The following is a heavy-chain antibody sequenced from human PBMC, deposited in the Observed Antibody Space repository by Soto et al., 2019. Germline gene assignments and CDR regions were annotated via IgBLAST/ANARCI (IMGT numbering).Heavy chain of an antibody. J-gene: IGHJ4*02. Sequence: GGSLRLSCAASGFTFSSYSMNWVRQAPGKGLEWVSSISSSSYIYYADSVKGRFTISRDNAKNSLYLQMNSLRAEDTAVYYCARNYYGSEPYYFDYWGQGTLVTVSS. D-gene: IGHD3-10*01. CDR1: GFTFSSYS. V-gene: IGHV3-21*01. CDR3: ARNYYGSEPYYFDY. CDR2: ISSSSYI.